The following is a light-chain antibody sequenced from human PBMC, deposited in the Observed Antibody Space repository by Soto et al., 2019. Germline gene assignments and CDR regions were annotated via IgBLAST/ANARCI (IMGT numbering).Light chain of an antibody. CDR1: GSDVGGYNY. V-gene: IGLV2-8*01. CDR3: TSYAGSLPVV. CDR2: EVS. J-gene: IGLJ2*01. Sequence: QSALTQPPSASGSPGQSVTISCTGTGSDVGGYNYVSWYQHHPGKAPRLMVYEVSKRPSGVPDRFSGSKSGNTASLTVSGLQTEDEADYYCTSYAGSLPVVFGGGTKLTVL.